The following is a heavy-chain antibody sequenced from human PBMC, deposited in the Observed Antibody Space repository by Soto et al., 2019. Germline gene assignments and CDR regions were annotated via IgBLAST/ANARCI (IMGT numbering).Heavy chain of an antibody. CDR2: IYYSGST. J-gene: IGHJ6*02. V-gene: IGHV4-39*01. CDR1: GGSISSSTYY. CDR3: ARLWPYYYYYGMDV. D-gene: IGHD2-21*01. Sequence: SETLSLTCTVSGGSISSSTYYWGWIRQPPGKGLEWIGSIYYSGSTYYNPSLKSRVTISVDTSKNQFSLKVSSVTAADTAVYYCARLWPYYYYYGMDVWGQGTTVTVSS.